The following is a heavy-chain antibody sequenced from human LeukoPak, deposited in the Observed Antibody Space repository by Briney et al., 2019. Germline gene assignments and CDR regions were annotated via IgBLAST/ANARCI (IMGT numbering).Heavy chain of an antibody. D-gene: IGHD5-12*01. CDR2: ISSSGSTI. CDR1: GFTFSSYE. Sequence: GGSLRLSCAASGFTFSSYETNWVRQAPGKGLEWVSYISSSGSTIYYADSVKGRFTISRDNAKNSLYLQMNSLRAEDTAVYYCARGFGGYDPDNWFDPWGQGTLVTVSS. V-gene: IGHV3-48*03. J-gene: IGHJ5*02. CDR3: ARGFGGYDPDNWFDP.